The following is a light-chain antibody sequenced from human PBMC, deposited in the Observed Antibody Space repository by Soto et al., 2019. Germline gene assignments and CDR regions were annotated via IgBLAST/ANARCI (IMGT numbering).Light chain of an antibody. CDR3: QQYDSSPPT. J-gene: IGKJ4*01. CDR1: QGLTKN. CDR2: GAS. V-gene: IGKV3-20*01. Sequence: EVVLTQSPGTLSLSPGERVTLSCRASQGLTKNLAWHQKKPGQAPRLLIDGASRRATGIPDRFSGSGSGTEFTLTNSRLEPEDFAVYYCQQYDSSPPTFGGGTKVESK.